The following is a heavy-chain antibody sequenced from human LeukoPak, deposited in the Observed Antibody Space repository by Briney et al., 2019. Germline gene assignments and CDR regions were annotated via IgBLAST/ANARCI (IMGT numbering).Heavy chain of an antibody. J-gene: IGHJ3*02. CDR2: IYSGGSA. Sequence: PGGSLRLSCAASGFTVSSNYMSWVRQAPGKGLEWVSDIYSGGSAYYADSVKGRFTISRDNSKNTLYLQMNSLRAEDTAVYYCARAKAYYGSGSYLVDAFDIWGQGTMVTVSS. CDR3: ARAKAYYGSGSYLVDAFDI. D-gene: IGHD3-10*01. CDR1: GFTVSSNY. V-gene: IGHV3-66*01.